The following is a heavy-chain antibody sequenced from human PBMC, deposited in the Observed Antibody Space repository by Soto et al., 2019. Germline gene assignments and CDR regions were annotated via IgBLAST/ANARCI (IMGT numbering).Heavy chain of an antibody. CDR3: AKARIAVAVTYYYYGMDV. J-gene: IGHJ6*02. D-gene: IGHD6-19*01. CDR1: GFTFSSYG. V-gene: IGHV3-30*18. Sequence: GGSLRLSCAASGFTFSSYGMHWVRQAPGKGLEWVAVISYDGSNKYYADSVKGRFTISRDDSKNTRYLQMNSLRAEDTAVYYCAKARIAVAVTYYYYGMDVWGQGTTVTVSS. CDR2: ISYDGSNK.